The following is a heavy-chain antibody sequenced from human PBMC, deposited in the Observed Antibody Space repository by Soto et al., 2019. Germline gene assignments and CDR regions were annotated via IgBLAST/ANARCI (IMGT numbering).Heavy chain of an antibody. Sequence: EVQLLESGGGLVQPGGSLRLSCAASGFTFSSYAMSWVRQAPGKGLEWVSAISGSGGSTYYADSVKGRFTISRDNSKNTLYLPMTSLRAEDTAVYYCAKDSNYLPGLGMDVWGQGTTVTVSS. V-gene: IGHV3-23*01. CDR2: ISGSGGST. J-gene: IGHJ6*02. CDR3: AKDSNYLPGLGMDV. D-gene: IGHD4-4*01. CDR1: GFTFSSYA.